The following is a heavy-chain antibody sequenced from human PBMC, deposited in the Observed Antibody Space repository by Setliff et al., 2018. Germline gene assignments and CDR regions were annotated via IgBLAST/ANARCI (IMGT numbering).Heavy chain of an antibody. CDR2: INQSGST. D-gene: IGHD5-12*01. V-gene: IGHV4-34*01. CDR1: GGSFSGYY. CDR3: ARGGYSRGPPVYYFDY. J-gene: IGHJ4*02. Sequence: SETLSLTCAVYGGSFSGYYWSWIRQPPGKGLEWIGEINQSGSTNYNPSLKSRVTISVDTAKNQFSLKLSSVTAADTAVYYCARGGYSRGPPVYYFDYWGQGTLVTVSS.